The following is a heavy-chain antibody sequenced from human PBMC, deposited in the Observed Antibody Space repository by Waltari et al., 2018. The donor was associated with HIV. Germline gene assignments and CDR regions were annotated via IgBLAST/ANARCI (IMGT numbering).Heavy chain of an antibody. D-gene: IGHD6-19*01. V-gene: IGHV7-4-1*02. CDR3: ASRYSSGWYEDAFDI. CDR2: IDTNTGNP. J-gene: IGHJ3*02. CDR1: GYTSPRYL. Sequence: QLQLVQSVSELKTPVASVRVSCNASGYTSPRYLMNWLLQAPGQGLEWMGWIDTNTGNPTYAQDFAGRFVFSLDTSVSTAYLQISSLKAEDTAVYYCASRYSSGWYEDAFDIWGQGTMVTVSS.